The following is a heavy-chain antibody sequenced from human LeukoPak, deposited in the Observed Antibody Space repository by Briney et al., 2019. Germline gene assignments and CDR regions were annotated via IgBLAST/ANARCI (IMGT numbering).Heavy chain of an antibody. CDR3: AKNSGCYGLYYFDY. CDR1: GFTFSSYG. D-gene: IGHD1-26*01. Sequence: GGSLRLSCAASGFTFSSYGMHWVRQAPGKGLEWVAVISYDGSNKYYADSVKGRFTISRDNSKNTLYLQMNSLRAEDTAVYYCAKNSGCYGLYYFDYWGQGTLVTVSS. V-gene: IGHV3-30*18. J-gene: IGHJ4*02. CDR2: ISYDGSNK.